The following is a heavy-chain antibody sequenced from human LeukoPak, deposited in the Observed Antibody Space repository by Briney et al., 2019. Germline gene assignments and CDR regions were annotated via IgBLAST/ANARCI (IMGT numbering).Heavy chain of an antibody. Sequence: GGSLRLSCAASGFTFSSYEMNWVRQAPGKGLEWVSYISSSGSTIYYADSVKGRFTISRDNAKNSLYLQMNSLRAEDTAVYYCAKDLRWKLAYYFDYWGQGTLVTVSS. D-gene: IGHD4-23*01. J-gene: IGHJ4*02. CDR1: GFTFSSYE. V-gene: IGHV3-48*03. CDR2: ISSSGSTI. CDR3: AKDLRWKLAYYFDY.